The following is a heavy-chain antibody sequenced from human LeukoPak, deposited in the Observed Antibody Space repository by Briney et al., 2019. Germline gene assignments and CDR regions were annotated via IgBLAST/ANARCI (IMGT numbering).Heavy chain of an antibody. CDR1: GFTFSTYG. CDR3: AKAPVTTCRGAFCYPFDY. D-gene: IGHD2-15*01. J-gene: IGHJ4*02. V-gene: IGHV3-23*01. CDR2: ISDTGNT. Sequence: GGSLRLSCAASGFTFSTYGMHWVRQAPGKGLEWVSAISDTGNTYHADSVKGRFTISRDSSKNTLFLQMNRLRPEDAAVYYCAKAPVTTCRGAFCYPFDYWGLGTLVTVSS.